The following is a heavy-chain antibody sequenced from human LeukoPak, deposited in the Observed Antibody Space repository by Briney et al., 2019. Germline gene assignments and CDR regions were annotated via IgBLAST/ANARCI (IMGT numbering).Heavy chain of an antibody. V-gene: IGHV1-18*01. CDR1: GYTFSSYG. Sequence: ASVKVSCKASGYTFSSYGISWVRQAPGQVLELMGWISAYNGNTNYAQMVQGRVTMTPDTSTSTAYMEVRSLRSDDTAMYYCARDVGDIVTIPAAISVPWGQGTLVTVSS. J-gene: IGHJ5*02. D-gene: IGHD2-2*01. CDR3: ARDVGDIVTIPAAISVP. CDR2: ISAYNGNT.